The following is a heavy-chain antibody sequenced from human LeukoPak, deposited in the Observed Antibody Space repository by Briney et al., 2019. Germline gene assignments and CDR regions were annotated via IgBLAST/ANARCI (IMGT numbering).Heavy chain of an antibody. J-gene: IGHJ4*02. CDR1: GFTFSSYS. V-gene: IGHV3-21*01. CDR3: ARSMVAAPYYFDY. D-gene: IGHD4/OR15-4a*01. Sequence: GGSPRLSCAASGFTFSSYSMNWVRQAPGKGLEWVSSISSSSSYIYYADSVKGRFTISRDNAKNSLYLQMNSLRAEDTAVYYCARSMVAAPYYFDYWGQGTLVTVSS. CDR2: ISSSSSYI.